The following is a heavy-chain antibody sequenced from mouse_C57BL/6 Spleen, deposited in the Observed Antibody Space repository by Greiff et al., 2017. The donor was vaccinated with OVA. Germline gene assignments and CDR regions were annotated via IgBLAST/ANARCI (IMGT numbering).Heavy chain of an antibody. CDR1: GFTFSDYY. CDR2: INYDGSST. J-gene: IGHJ1*03. CDR3: ARDPLLRSDWYFYV. V-gene: IGHV5-16*01. D-gene: IGHD1-1*01. Sequence: EVQLVESEGGLVQPGSSMKLSCTASGFTFSDYYMAWVRQVPEKGLEWVANINYDGSSTYYLDSLKSRFIISRDNAKNILYLQMSSLKSEDTATYYCARDPLLRSDWYFYVWGTGTTVTVSS.